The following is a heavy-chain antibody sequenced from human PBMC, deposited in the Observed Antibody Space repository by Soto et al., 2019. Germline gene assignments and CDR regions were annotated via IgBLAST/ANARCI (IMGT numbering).Heavy chain of an antibody. CDR2: IYYSGST. CDR1: GGSISSYY. V-gene: IGHV4-59*01. CDR3: ARGYSYVDYGYFDY. J-gene: IGHJ4*02. Sequence: PSETLSLTCTVSGGSISSYYWSWIRQPPGKGLEWIGYIYYSGSTNYNPSLKSRVTISVDTSKNQFSLKLSSVTAADTAVYYCARGYSYVDYGYFDYWGQGTLVTVSS. D-gene: IGHD4-17*01.